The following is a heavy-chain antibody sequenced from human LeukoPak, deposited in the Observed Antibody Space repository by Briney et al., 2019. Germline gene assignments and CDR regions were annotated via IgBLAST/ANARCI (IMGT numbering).Heavy chain of an antibody. V-gene: IGHV3-21*01. CDR1: GFTFSSYS. Sequence: GGSLRLSCAASGFTFSSYSMNWVRQAPGKGLEWVSSISSSSSYIYYADSVKDRFTISRDNAKNSLHLQMSSLRAEDTAVYHCARVTVSSSWSYDAFDIWGQGTMVTVSS. J-gene: IGHJ3*02. D-gene: IGHD6-13*01. CDR3: ARVTVSSSWSYDAFDI. CDR2: ISSSSSYI.